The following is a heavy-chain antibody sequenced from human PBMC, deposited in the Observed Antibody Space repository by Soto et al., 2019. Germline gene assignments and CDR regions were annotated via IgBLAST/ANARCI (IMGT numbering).Heavy chain of an antibody. Sequence: QVQLVQSGAEVKKPGASVKVSCKASGYTFTSYGISWVRQAPGQGLEWMGWISAYNGNTNYAQKLQGRVTMTTDTPTSTAYMELRSLRTDDTAVYYCARGGSKYYDFWSGYRNMDVWGKGTTVTVSS. CDR1: GYTFTSYG. CDR2: ISAYNGNT. J-gene: IGHJ6*03. V-gene: IGHV1-18*01. D-gene: IGHD3-3*01. CDR3: ARGGSKYYDFWSGYRNMDV.